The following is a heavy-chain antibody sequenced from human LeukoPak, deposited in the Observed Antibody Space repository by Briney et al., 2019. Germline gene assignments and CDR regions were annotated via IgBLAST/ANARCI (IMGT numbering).Heavy chain of an antibody. V-gene: IGHV3-73*01. CDR1: GFTFSGSA. CDR2: IRSKANSYAT. Sequence: PGGSLRLSCAASGFTFSGSAMHWVRQASGKGLEWVGRIRSKANSYATAYAASVKGRFTISRDDSKNTAYLQMNSLRAEDTAVYYCAKVLVSIWYPIFAYWGQGTLVTVSS. D-gene: IGHD6-13*01. J-gene: IGHJ4*02. CDR3: AKVLVSIWYPIFAY.